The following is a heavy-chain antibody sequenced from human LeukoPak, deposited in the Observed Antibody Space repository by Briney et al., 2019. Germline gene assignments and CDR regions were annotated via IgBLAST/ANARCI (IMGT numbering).Heavy chain of an antibody. CDR2: ISSSSSTI. V-gene: IGHV3-48*04. D-gene: IGHD3-22*01. J-gene: IGHJ4*02. Sequence: PGGSLRLSCAASGFTFSSYSMNWVRQAPGKGLEWVSYISSSSSTIYYADSVKGRFTISRDNAKNSLYLQMNSLRAEDTAVYYCARGEGYYYDSSGYLGPVLDYWGQGTLVTVSS. CDR3: ARGEGYYYDSSGYLGPVLDY. CDR1: GFTFSSYS.